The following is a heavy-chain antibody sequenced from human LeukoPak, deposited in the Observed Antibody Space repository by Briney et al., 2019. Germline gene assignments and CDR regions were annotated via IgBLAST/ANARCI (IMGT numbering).Heavy chain of an antibody. D-gene: IGHD2-2*01. V-gene: IGHV3-49*03. J-gene: IGHJ4*02. Sequence: GGSLRLSCAASGFTFSDYYMSWIRQAPGKGLEWVSFIQSKTYGEGTMYAASVRGRFTISRDDSRSTAYLQMNSLKTEDTAVYYCTASDHLYCSSSSCHFDYWGQGTLVTVAS. CDR3: TASDHLYCSSSSCHFDY. CDR2: IQSKTYGEGT. CDR1: GFTFSDYY.